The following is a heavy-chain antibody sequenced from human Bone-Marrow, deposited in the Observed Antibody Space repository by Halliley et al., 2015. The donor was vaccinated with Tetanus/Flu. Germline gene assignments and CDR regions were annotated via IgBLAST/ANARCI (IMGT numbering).Heavy chain of an antibody. CDR2: IYLGDSVT. V-gene: IGHV5-51*01. CDR1: GFSFPLFW. Sequence: VQLVQSGAEVKKPGESPKISCKGSGFSFPLFWIAWVRQIPGKGLEWMGIIYLGDSVTRYSPSFQGQVTISADKSTGTAYLEWSSLKASDSALYYCARTLSNAYFALDYWGQGTLVSVSS. CDR3: ARTLSNAYFALDY. J-gene: IGHJ4*02. D-gene: IGHD4-4*01.